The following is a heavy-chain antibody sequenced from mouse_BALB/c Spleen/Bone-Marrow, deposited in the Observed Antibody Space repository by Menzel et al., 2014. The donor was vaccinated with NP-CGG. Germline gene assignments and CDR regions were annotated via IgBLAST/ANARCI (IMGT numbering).Heavy chain of an antibody. V-gene: IGHV2-9*02. D-gene: IGHD2-14*01. CDR2: IWAGGST. CDR3: ATYYRYDGAY. Sequence: VQLQQSGPGLVAPSQSLSITCTASGFSLSIFGIHWVRQPPGKGLEWLGVIWAGGSTNYDSAFMSRLTISKDDSKSQVFLKMSSLQTDDTAMYYCATYYRYDGAYWGQGTLVTVSA. J-gene: IGHJ3*01. CDR1: GFSLSIFG.